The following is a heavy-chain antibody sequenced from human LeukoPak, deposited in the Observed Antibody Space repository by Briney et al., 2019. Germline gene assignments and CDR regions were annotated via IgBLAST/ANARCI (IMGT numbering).Heavy chain of an antibody. CDR3: ARDRLGKNRTTNYYYYMDV. J-gene: IGHJ6*03. CDR1: GGSISSYY. V-gene: IGHV4-4*07. Sequence: SETLSLTCTVSGGSISSYYWSWIRQPAGKGLEWIGRIYTSGSTNYNPSPKSRVTISVDKSKNQFSLKLSSVTAADTAVYYCARDRLGKNRTTNYYYYMDVWGKGTTVTVSS. D-gene: IGHD1-7*01. CDR2: IYTSGST.